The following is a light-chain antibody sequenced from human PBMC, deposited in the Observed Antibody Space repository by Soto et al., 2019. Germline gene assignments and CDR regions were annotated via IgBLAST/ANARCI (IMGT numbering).Light chain of an antibody. CDR1: QSVSSSY. Sequence: EIVLTQSPGTLSLSPGERATVSCRASQSVSSSYLAWYQQKPGQAPRLLIYGASSRATGIPDRFSGSGSGTDFTLTISRLEPEDFAVYYCQHVATFGQGTRLEIK. V-gene: IGKV3-20*01. CDR3: QHVAT. CDR2: GAS. J-gene: IGKJ5*01.